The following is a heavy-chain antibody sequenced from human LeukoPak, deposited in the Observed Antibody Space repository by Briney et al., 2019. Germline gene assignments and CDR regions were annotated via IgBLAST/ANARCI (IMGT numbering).Heavy chain of an antibody. J-gene: IGHJ4*02. CDR3: ARTAMAYYFDY. CDR1: GFTFSSYS. D-gene: IGHD5-18*01. Sequence: GGSLRLSCAAFGFTFSSYSMNWVRQAPGKGLGWVSSISSSSYIYYADSVKGRFTISRDNAKNSLYLQMNSLRAEDTAVYYCARTAMAYYFDYWGQGTLVTVSS. V-gene: IGHV3-21*01. CDR2: ISSSSYI.